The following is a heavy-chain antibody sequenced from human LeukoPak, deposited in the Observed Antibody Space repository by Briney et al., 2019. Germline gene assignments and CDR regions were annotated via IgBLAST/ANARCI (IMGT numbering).Heavy chain of an antibody. V-gene: IGHV3-48*03. D-gene: IGHD3-10*01. CDR1: GLTFSSYE. CDR3: ARDLLLWFGEQHNWFDP. Sequence: GGSLRLSCAASGLTFSSYEMNWVRQAPGKGLEWVSYISSSGSTIYYADSVKGRFTISRDNAKNSLYLQMNSLRAEDTAVYYCARDLLLWFGEQHNWFDPWGQGTLVTVSS. CDR2: ISSSGSTI. J-gene: IGHJ5*02.